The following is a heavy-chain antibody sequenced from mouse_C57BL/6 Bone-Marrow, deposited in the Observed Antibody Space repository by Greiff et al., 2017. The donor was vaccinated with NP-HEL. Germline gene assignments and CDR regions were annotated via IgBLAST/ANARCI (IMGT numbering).Heavy chain of an antibody. CDR3: ARERIYYYGSKSYYYAMDY. D-gene: IGHD1-1*01. CDR2: ISDGGSYT. Sequence: EVMLVESGGGLVKPGGSLKLSCAASGFTFSSYAMSWVRQTPEKRLEWVATISDGGSYTYYPDNVKGRFTISRDNAKNNLYLQMSHLKSEDTAMYYCARERIYYYGSKSYYYAMDYWGQGTSVTVSS. V-gene: IGHV5-4*01. CDR1: GFTFSSYA. J-gene: IGHJ4*01.